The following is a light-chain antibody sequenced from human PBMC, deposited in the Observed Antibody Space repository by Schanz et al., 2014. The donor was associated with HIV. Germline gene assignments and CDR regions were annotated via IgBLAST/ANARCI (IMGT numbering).Light chain of an antibody. J-gene: IGKJ4*01. V-gene: IGKV3-20*01. CDR1: QTVSSNY. CDR2: GAS. Sequence: EVVLTQSPGTLSLSPRGSTTVSCRASQTVSSNYLAWYQQKPGQAPRLLIYGASRRAPGIPDRFSGSGSGTDFTLTISRVEPEDLAVYYCQQYGSSPRTFGGGTKVEIK. CDR3: QQYGSSPRT.